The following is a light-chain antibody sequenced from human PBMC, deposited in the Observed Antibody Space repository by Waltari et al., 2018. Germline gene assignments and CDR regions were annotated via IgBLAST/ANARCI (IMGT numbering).Light chain of an antibody. CDR3: QSYDISLSGYV. J-gene: IGLJ1*01. CDR2: GNS. V-gene: IGLV1-40*01. CDR1: SSNIGAGYD. Sequence: QSVLTQPPSVSGAPGQRVTLSCTGSSSNIGAGYDVHWYQHLPGTAPKLLIHGNSKRPSGVPARFSGSKSGTSASLAITGLQADDEADYYCQSYDISLSGYVFGTGTKVTVL.